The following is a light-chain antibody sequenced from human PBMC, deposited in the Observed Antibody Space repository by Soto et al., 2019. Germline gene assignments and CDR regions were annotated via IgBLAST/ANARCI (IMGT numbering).Light chain of an antibody. Sequence: SLLSQPAPVSGSPGQSITISCTGTSSDVGSYNYVSWHQQHTGKSPKIMTYDVSNRPSGDSNRFAGCKSGHSACLTISGLQAEDEADYYCRAYTSSSALRCDFGAETKGTVL. V-gene: IGLV2-14*01. CDR2: DVS. CDR3: RAYTSSSALRCD. CDR1: SSDVGSYNY. J-gene: IGLJ1*01.